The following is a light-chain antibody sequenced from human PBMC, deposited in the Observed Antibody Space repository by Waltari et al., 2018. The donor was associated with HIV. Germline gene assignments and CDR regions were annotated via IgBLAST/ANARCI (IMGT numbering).Light chain of an antibody. J-gene: IGKJ4*01. V-gene: IGKV1-8*01. Sequence: IRMTQSPSSISASAGDRVAITCRASQDISNYLAWYQQRPGKAPQVLIYSTSKLQTGVSSRFSGSGSGTDVTLTISRLQSEDSATYYCQQYHGFSVSFGGGTKVDIK. CDR3: QQYHGFSVS. CDR2: STS. CDR1: QDISNY.